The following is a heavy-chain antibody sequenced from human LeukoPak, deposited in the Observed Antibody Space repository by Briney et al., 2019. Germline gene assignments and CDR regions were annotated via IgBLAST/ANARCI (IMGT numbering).Heavy chain of an antibody. V-gene: IGHV1-2*06. D-gene: IGHD2-2*01. CDR1: GYTFTGYY. Sequence: ASVKVSCKASGYTFTGYYMHWVRQAPGQGLGWMGRINPNSDGTNYAQKFQGRVTMTRDTSISTAYMELSRLRSDDTAVYYCARDLFNRGYCSSTSCYGVDYWGQGTLVTVSS. CDR3: ARDLFNRGYCSSTSCYGVDY. J-gene: IGHJ4*02. CDR2: INPNSDGT.